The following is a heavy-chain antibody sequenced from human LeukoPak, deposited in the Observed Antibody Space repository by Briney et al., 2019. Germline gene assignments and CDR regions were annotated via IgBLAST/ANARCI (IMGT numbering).Heavy chain of an antibody. V-gene: IGHV3-23*01. CDR2: ISGSGGST. CDR1: GFTFSSYG. CDR3: AKDKTVRGSSFDY. J-gene: IGHJ4*02. Sequence: PGGSLRLSCAASGFTFSSYGMSWVRQAPGKGLEWVSAISGSGGSTYYADSVKGRFTISRDSSKNTLYLQMNSLRAEDTAVYYCAKDKTVRGSSFDYWGQGTLVTVSS. D-gene: IGHD1-26*01.